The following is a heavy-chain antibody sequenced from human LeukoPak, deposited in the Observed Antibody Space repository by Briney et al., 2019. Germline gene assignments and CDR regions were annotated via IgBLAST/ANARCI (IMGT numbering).Heavy chain of an antibody. D-gene: IGHD3-10*01. Sequence: PSETLSLTCSVSGGSLSSYYWSWIRPPPGKGLEWIGYIHYSGSTNYNPSLQSQVTISVDTSKNHFSLKLISVTAADTAVYYCARVTHYYGSGSYLLDPWGQGTLVTVSS. CDR1: GGSLSSYY. J-gene: IGHJ5*02. V-gene: IGHV4-59*01. CDR3: ARVTHYYGSGSYLLDP. CDR2: IHYSGST.